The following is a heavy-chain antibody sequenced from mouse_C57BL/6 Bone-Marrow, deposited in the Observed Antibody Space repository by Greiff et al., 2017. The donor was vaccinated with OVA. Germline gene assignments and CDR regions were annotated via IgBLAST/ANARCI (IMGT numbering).Heavy chain of an antibody. CDR2: IDPEDGET. CDR3: ALHLDERAYSMDY. Sequence: SGAELVKPGASVKLSCTASGFNIKDYYMHWVKQRTEQGLEWIGRIDPEDGETKYAPKFQGKATITADTSSNTAYLQLSSLTSEDTAVYYCALHLDERAYSMDYWGQGTSVTVSS. J-gene: IGHJ4*01. D-gene: IGHD3-3*01. V-gene: IGHV14-2*01. CDR1: GFNIKDYY.